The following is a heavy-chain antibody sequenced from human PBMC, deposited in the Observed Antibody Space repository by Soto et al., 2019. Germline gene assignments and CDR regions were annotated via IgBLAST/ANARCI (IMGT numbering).Heavy chain of an antibody. V-gene: IGHV1-69*01. CDR2: VIPIFGTA. CDR1: GGTFSSYA. Sequence: QVQLVQSAAEVKKPGSSVKVSCKASGGTFSSYAISWVRQAPGQGLEWMGGVIPIFGTANYAQKFQGRVTITADESTSTAWMELSSLSSEDSAVYYCARGGTYYYDSSGSPLTAFDIWAKGTMVTFSS. D-gene: IGHD3-22*01. J-gene: IGHJ3*02. CDR3: ARGGTYYYDSSGSPLTAFDI.